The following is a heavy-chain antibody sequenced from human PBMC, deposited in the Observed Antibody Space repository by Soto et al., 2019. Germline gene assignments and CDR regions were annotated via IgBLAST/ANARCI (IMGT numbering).Heavy chain of an antibody. CDR3: ARPLSCDSGDCYSANDAFNV. V-gene: IGHV1-69*01. D-gene: IGHD2-21*02. J-gene: IGHJ3*01. Sequence: QVQLVQSGPEVKTPGSSVRVSCKASGGTFSSHVVSWVRQAPGQGLQWMGGISPIFETSNYAQKFQGRVSITADESTNTAYMDLRSLTSDDRAIYYCARPLSCDSGDCYSANDAFNVWGQGTMVIVSS. CDR1: GGTFSSHV. CDR2: ISPIFETS.